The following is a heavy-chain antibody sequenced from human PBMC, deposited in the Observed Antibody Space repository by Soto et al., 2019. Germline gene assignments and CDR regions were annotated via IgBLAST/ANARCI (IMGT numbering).Heavy chain of an antibody. Sequence: PSETLSLTCAVYGGSFSGYYWSWIRQPPGKGLEWIGGINHSGSTNYNPSLKSRVTISVDTSKNQFSLKLSSVTAADTAVYYGARGKVAVAGSFDDWGQGTLVTGSS. J-gene: IGHJ5*02. D-gene: IGHD6-19*01. CDR2: INHSGST. CDR3: ARGKVAVAGSFDD. V-gene: IGHV4-34*01. CDR1: GGSFSGYY.